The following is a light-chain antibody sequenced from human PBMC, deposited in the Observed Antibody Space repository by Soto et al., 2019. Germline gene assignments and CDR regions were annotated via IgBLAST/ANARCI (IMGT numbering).Light chain of an antibody. CDR2: DVF. J-gene: IGKJ4*01. Sequence: IRMTQSASSLPVAVADTVTISCQASQDISKYLNWFQQKAGKAPKLLIYDVFNVETGVPSRFSGRGSGTDITLIISNLQPEDFATYYCQQYDQLPITFGGGTKVDI. CDR3: QQYDQLPIT. CDR1: QDISKY. V-gene: IGKV1-33*01.